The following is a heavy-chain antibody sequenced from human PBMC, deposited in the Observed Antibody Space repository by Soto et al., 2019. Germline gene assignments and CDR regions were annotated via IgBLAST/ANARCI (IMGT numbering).Heavy chain of an antibody. V-gene: IGHV3-9*01. J-gene: IGHJ4*02. D-gene: IGHD3-22*01. Sequence: GGSLRLSCAASGFTFDDYAMHWVRQAPGKGLEWVSGISWNSGSIGYADSVKGRFTISRDNAKNSLYLQMNSLRAEDTALYYCAKADRSGWPYYFDYWGQGTLVTVSS. CDR1: GFTFDDYA. CDR2: ISWNSGSI. CDR3: AKADRSGWPYYFDY.